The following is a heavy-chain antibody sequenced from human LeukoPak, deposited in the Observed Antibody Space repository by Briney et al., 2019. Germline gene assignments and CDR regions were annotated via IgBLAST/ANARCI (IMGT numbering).Heavy chain of an antibody. Sequence: PGGSLRLSCAASGFTVSSNYMSWVRQAPGKGLEWVSVIYSGGSTYYADSVKGRFTISRDDSRNALFLHMRSLRAEDTAVYYCAKDRRDGFLGDAFDIWGQGTMVTVSS. V-gene: IGHV3-53*01. CDR1: GFTVSSNY. J-gene: IGHJ3*02. D-gene: IGHD5-24*01. CDR2: IYSGGST. CDR3: AKDRRDGFLGDAFDI.